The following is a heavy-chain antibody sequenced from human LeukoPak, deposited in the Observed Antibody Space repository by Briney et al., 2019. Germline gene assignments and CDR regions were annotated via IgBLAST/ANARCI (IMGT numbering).Heavy chain of an antibody. J-gene: IGHJ4*02. CDR1: GFTFSSCD. Sequence: GGSLRLSCAASGFTFSSCDMHWVRQATGKGLEWVSAIGTAGDTYYPGSVKGRFTISRESAKNSLYLQMNSLRAGDTAVYYCARGYDILTGDNYFDYWGQGTLVTVSS. V-gene: IGHV3-13*01. CDR2: IGTAGDT. CDR3: ARGYDILTGDNYFDY. D-gene: IGHD3-9*01.